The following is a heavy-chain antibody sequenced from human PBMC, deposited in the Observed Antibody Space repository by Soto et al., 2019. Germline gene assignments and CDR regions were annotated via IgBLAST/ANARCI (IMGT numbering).Heavy chain of an antibody. CDR1: GFTFSSYS. D-gene: IGHD6-13*01. V-gene: IGHV3-21*01. CDR2: ISSSSSYI. J-gene: IGHJ3*02. Sequence: EVQLVESGGGLVKPGGSLRLSCAASGFTFSSYSMNWGRQAPGKGLEWVSSISSSSSYIYYADSVKGRFTISRDNAKNSLYLQMNSLRAEDTAVYYCARGRTGSSSWNDAFDNWGQGTMVTVSS. CDR3: ARGRTGSSSWNDAFDN.